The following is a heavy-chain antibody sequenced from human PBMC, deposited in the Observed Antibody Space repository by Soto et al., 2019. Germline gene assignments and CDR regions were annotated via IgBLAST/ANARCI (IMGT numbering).Heavy chain of an antibody. D-gene: IGHD3-3*02. CDR2: VSGSGGST. CDR1: GFTFSSYA. V-gene: IGHV3-23*01. J-gene: IGHJ4*02. CDR3: AKGDIFGVDRRYYFDY. Sequence: GGSLRLSCAASGFTFSSYAMSWVRQAPGKGLEWVSAVSGSGGSTYYADSVKGRFTISRDNSKNTLYLQMNSLRAEDTAVYYCAKGDIFGVDRRYYFDYWGQGTLVTVSS.